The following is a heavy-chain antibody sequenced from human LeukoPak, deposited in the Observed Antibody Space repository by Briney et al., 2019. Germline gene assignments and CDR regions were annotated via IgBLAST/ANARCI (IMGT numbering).Heavy chain of an antibody. CDR2: MNPNSGNT. D-gene: IGHD3-3*01. V-gene: IGHV1-8*01. CDR1: GYTFTSYD. CDR3: ARGGSDMGHGYDFWSGYYHYYYGMDV. J-gene: IGHJ6*02. Sequence: ASVKVSCKASGYTFTSYDINWVRQATGQGLEWMGWMNPNSGNTVYAQKFQGRVTMTRNTSISTAYMELSSLRSEDTAVYYCARGGSDMGHGYDFWSGYYHYYYGMDVWGQGTTVTVSS.